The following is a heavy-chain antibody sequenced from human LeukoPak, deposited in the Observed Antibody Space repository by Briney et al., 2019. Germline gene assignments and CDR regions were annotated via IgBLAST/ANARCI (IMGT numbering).Heavy chain of an antibody. CDR2: IIPIFGTA. Sequence: GASVKVFCKASGGTFSSYAISWVRQAPGQGLEWMGGIIPIFGTANYAQKLQGRVTMTTDASTSTAYMELRSLRSDDTAVYYCARLYDFWTNAAFDIWGQGTMVTVSS. CDR3: ARLYDFWTNAAFDI. V-gene: IGHV1-69*05. J-gene: IGHJ3*02. D-gene: IGHD3-3*01. CDR1: GGTFSSYA.